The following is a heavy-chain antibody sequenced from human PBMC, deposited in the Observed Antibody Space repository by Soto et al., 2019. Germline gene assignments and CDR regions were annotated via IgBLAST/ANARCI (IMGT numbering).Heavy chain of an antibody. V-gene: IGHV3-66*01. CDR2: IYSGGTT. Sequence: VGSLRLSCAASGFTVSSNYMSWVRQAPGKGLEWVSLIYSGGTTYYADSVKGRFTISRDNSKNTLYLQMNSLRAEDTAVYYCARDRSGSNWGQGTLVTVPQ. CDR3: ARDRSGSN. CDR1: GFTVSSNY. D-gene: IGHD3-10*01. J-gene: IGHJ4*02.